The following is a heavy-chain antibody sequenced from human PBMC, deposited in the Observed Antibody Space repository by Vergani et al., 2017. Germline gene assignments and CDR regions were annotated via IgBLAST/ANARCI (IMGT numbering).Heavy chain of an antibody. Sequence: QVQLQESGPGLVKPSETLSLTCTVSGGSISSYYWSWIRQPPGKGLEWSGYIYYSGSTNYNPSLKSRVTISVDTSKNQFSLKRSSVTAADTAVYYCARVAAASTIDCWSQGSLVTVYS. D-gene: IGHD6-13*01. CDR1: GGSISSYY. J-gene: IGHJ4*02. V-gene: IGHV4-59*08. CDR3: ARVAAASTIDC. CDR2: IYYSGST.